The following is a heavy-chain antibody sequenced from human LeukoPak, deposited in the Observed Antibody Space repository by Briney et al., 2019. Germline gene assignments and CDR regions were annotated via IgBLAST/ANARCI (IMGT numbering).Heavy chain of an antibody. Sequence: SETLSLTCTVSGGSISNYYWSWIRQPPGKGLEWIGYIYYSGSTNYNPSLKSRVTISVDTSKNQFSLKLNSVTAADTAVYYCGRGGVSYYGMDVWGQGTTVTVSS. CDR3: GRGGVSYYGMDV. J-gene: IGHJ6*02. CDR1: GGSISNYY. CDR2: IYYSGST. V-gene: IGHV4-59*01.